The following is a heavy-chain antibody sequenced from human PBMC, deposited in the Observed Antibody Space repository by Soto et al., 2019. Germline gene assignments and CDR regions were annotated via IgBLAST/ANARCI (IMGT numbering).Heavy chain of an antibody. V-gene: IGHV3-30*18. Sequence: QVQLVESGGGVVQPGRSLRLSCAASGFTFSSYGMQWVRQAPGKGLEWVAVISYDGSNKYYADSVKGRFTISRDNSKNTLYLQMNSLRAEDTAVYYCAKAGGNFDYWGQGTLVTVSS. CDR3: AKAGGNFDY. CDR1: GFTFSSYG. J-gene: IGHJ4*02. CDR2: ISYDGSNK. D-gene: IGHD3-10*01.